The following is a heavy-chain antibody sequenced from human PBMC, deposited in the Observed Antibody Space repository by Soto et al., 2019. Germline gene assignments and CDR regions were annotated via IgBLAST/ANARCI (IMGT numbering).Heavy chain of an antibody. V-gene: IGHV1-8*01. D-gene: IGHD3-10*01. CDR3: ARGQDYYGSGRRREFWFDT. CDR2: MNPNSGNT. Sequence: ASVKVSCKASGYTFTSYDINWVRQATGQGLEWMGWMNPNSGNTGYAQKFQGRVTMTRNTSISTAYMELSSLRSEDTAVYYCARGQDYYGSGRRREFWFDTWGQGTLVTVSS. J-gene: IGHJ5*02. CDR1: GYTFTSYD.